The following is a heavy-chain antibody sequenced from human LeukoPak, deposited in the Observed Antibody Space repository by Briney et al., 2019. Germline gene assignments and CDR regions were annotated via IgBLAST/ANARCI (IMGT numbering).Heavy chain of an antibody. J-gene: IGHJ4*02. CDR1: GFTFDDYG. D-gene: IGHD2-21*02. Sequence: GGSLRLSCAASGFTFDDYGMSWVRQAPGKGLEWVSGINWNGGSTGYADSVKGRFTISRDNAKNSLYLQMNSLRAEDTALYYCARVVVGTVAYYFDYWGQGTLVTVSS. CDR2: INWNGGST. CDR3: ARVVVGTVAYYFDY. V-gene: IGHV3-20*04.